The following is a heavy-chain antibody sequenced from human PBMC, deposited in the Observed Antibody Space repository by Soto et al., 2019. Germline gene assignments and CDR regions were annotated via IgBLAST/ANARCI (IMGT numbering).Heavy chain of an antibody. V-gene: IGHV4-4*02. J-gene: IGHJ4*02. CDR2: VYHSGST. D-gene: IGHD2-2*01. CDR3: ARTSTSGPRFDY. Sequence: SETLSLTCAVFGGSSSTSNWCRCVRRPPGKGLEWIGEVYHSGSTNYNPSFKSRVAMSVDKSKNQFSLKLNSVTAADTALYYCARTSTSGPRFDYWCQGSLVTVS. CDR1: GGSSSTSNW.